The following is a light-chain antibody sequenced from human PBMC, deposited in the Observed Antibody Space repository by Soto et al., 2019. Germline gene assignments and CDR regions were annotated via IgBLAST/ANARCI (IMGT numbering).Light chain of an antibody. CDR3: SLSAGTSTVV. Sequence: QSALTQPPSASGSPGQSVAISCTGTSSDIGAYKFVSWYQQHPGKAPKLIIYEVSIRPSGVPDRCSGSKSGNTASLTVSGLLADDEDDYYCSLSAGTSTVVFGGGTKLTVL. CDR2: EVS. V-gene: IGLV2-8*01. J-gene: IGLJ2*01. CDR1: SSDIGAYKF.